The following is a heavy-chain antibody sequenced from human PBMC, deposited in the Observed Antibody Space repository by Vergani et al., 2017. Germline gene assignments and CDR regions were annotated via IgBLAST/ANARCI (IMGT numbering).Heavy chain of an antibody. V-gene: IGHV3-23*01. CDR2: ISGSCGSP. J-gene: IGHJ4*02. Sequence: EVQLLESGGGLVQPGGSLRLSCAASGFNFSSYAMSWVRQAQGKGLEWVSDISGSCGSPCYADSVKGRFNISSDNSNTTLYLQMNSLRAEDTTVYYCAKDLYDKKGRKVHAFDYWGQGTLVTVSS. D-gene: IGHD3-22*01. CDR1: GFNFSSYA. CDR3: AKDLYDKKGRKVHAFDY.